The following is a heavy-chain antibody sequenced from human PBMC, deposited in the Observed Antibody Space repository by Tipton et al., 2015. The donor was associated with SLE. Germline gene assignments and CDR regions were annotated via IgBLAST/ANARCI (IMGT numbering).Heavy chain of an antibody. D-gene: IGHD5-12*01. CDR1: GGTMNGHY. CDR3: AKDMGLSGYDPLDI. CDR2: IHYSGHT. V-gene: IGHV4-59*11. Sequence: TLSLTCNVSGGTMNGHYWSWVRQPPGKGLEWIGYIHYSGHTGYNPSLKSRATISVDTAKNYFSLKLNLVTAADTATYYCAKDMGLSGYDPLDIWGQGTLVTVSS. J-gene: IGHJ3*02.